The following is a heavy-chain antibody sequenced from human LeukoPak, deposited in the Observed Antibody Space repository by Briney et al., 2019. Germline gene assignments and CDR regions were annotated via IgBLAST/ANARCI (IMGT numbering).Heavy chain of an antibody. J-gene: IGHJ3*02. CDR1: GASLSGYY. D-gene: IGHD6-6*01. V-gene: IGHV4-59*08. CDR2: LYYSGNA. CDR3: ARPYSSSSRGALDI. Sequence: SETLSLTCTVSGASLSGYYWSWIRQPPGKGLEWIGHLYYSGNANYNPSLKSRVSISTDTSNNQFSLKLTSVTAADTAVYYCARPYSSSSRGALDIWGQGTMATVSS.